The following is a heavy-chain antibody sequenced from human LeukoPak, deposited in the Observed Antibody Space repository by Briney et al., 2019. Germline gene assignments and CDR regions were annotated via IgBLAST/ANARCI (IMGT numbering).Heavy chain of an antibody. J-gene: IGHJ4*02. CDR3: ARSYYYDSSGYNYFDY. CDR2: INSDGSST. Sequence: PGGSLRLSCAASGFTFSSYWMHWVRQAPGKGLVWVSRINSDGSSTSYADSVKGRFTISRDSAKNTLYLQMNSLRAEDTAVYYCARSYYYDSSGYNYFDYWGQGTLVTVSP. CDR1: GFTFSSYW. D-gene: IGHD3-22*01. V-gene: IGHV3-74*01.